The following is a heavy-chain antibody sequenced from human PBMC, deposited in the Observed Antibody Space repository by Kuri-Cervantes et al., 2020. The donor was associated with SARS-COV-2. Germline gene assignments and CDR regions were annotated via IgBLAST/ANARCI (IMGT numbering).Heavy chain of an antibody. CDR2: IYHSGST. V-gene: IGHV4-38-2*01. J-gene: IGHJ1*01. D-gene: IGHD3-3*01. CDR3: ARHTSGYITSAHQY. Sequence: SETLSLTCAVSGYSISSGYYWGWVRQPPGKGLEWIVSIYHSGSTYYNPSLMSRVTILVDTSKDQFSLKLGSVTAADTALYYCARHTSGYITSAHQYWGQGTLVTVSS. CDR1: GYSISSGYY.